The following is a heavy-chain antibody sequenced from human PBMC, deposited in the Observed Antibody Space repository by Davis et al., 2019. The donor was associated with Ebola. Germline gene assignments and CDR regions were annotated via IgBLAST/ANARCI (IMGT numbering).Heavy chain of an antibody. CDR2: INPNSGGT. J-gene: IGHJ5*02. CDR1: GYTFTGYY. D-gene: IGHD3-22*01. V-gene: IGHV1-2*04. Sequence: ASVKVSCKASGYTFTGYYMHWVRQAPGQGLEWMGWINPNSGGTNYAQKFQGWVTMTRDTSISTAYMELSRLRAEDTAVYYCAREFRGYYDSSDINWFDPWGQGTLVTVSS. CDR3: AREFRGYYDSSDINWFDP.